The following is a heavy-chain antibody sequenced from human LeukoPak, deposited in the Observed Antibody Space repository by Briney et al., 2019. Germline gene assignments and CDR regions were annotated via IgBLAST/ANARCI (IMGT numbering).Heavy chain of an antibody. CDR2: INAGNGNT. CDR3: ARDILQRWLAPRLDY. V-gene: IGHV1-3*01. D-gene: IGHD6-19*01. CDR1: GYTFTSYA. Sequence: ASVKVSCKASGYTFTSYAMHWVRQAPGQRLEWMGWINAGNGNTKYSQKFQGRVTITRDTSASTAYMELSSLRSEDTAVYYCARDILQRWLAPRLDYWGQGTLVTVSS. J-gene: IGHJ4*02.